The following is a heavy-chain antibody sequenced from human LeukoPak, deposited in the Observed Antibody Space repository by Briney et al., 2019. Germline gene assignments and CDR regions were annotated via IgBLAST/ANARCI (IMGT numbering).Heavy chain of an antibody. Sequence: SETLSLTCTVSGGSISSGGYYWSWIRQPPGKGLEWIGYIYHSGSTYYNPSLKSRVTISVDTSKNQFSLKLSSVTAADTAVYYCARESGYDSSGYYSDYWGQGTLVTVSS. V-gene: IGHV4-30-2*05. CDR1: GGSISSGGYY. CDR3: ARESGYDSSGYYSDY. CDR2: IYHSGST. J-gene: IGHJ4*02. D-gene: IGHD3-22*01.